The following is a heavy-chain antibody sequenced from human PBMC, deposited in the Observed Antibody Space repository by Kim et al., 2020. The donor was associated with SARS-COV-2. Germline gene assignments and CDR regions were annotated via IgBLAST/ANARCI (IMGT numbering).Heavy chain of an antibody. CDR1: GFTFSSYA. V-gene: IGHV3-23*01. CDR3: AKDREREGLQGQFDY. CDR2: ISGSGGST. Sequence: GGSLRLSCAASGFTFSSYAMSWVRQAPGKGLEWVSAISGSGGSTYYADSVKGRFTISRDNSKNTLYLQMNSLRAEDTAVYYCAKDREREGLQGQFDYWGQGTLVTVSS. J-gene: IGHJ4*02. D-gene: IGHD5-18*01.